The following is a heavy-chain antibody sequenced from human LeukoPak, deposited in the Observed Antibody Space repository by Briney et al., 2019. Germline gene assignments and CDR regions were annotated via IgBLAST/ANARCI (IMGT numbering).Heavy chain of an antibody. CDR2: INHSGST. D-gene: IGHD1-14*01. J-gene: IGHJ6*03. CDR3: AREAATEPHYYYYMDV. CDR1: GGSFSGYY. Sequence: PSETLSLTCAVYGGSFSGYYWSWIRQPPGKGLEWIEEINHSGSTNYNPSLKSRVTMSVDTSKNQFSLNLSSVTAADTAVYYCAREAATEPHYYYYMDVWGKGTTVTVSS. V-gene: IGHV4-34*01.